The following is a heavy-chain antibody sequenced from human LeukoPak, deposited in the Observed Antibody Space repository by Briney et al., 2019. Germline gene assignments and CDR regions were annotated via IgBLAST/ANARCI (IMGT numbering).Heavy chain of an antibody. Sequence: GGSLRLSCAASGFTFSSYAMSWVRQAPGKGLEWVSAISGSGGSTYYADSVKGRFTISRDNSKNTLYLQMNSLRAEDTAVYYCARLRYFDRLLQTMYYFDYWGQGTLVTVSS. CDR1: GFTFSSYA. CDR2: ISGSGGST. CDR3: ARLRYFDRLLQTMYYFDY. D-gene: IGHD3-9*01. J-gene: IGHJ4*02. V-gene: IGHV3-23*01.